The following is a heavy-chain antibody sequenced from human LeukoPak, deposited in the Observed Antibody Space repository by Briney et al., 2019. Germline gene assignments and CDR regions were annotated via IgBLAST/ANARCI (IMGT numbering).Heavy chain of an antibody. D-gene: IGHD3-22*01. CDR3: ARLARGYYDSGGDAFDI. J-gene: IGHJ3*02. Sequence: GRSLRLSCAASGLTFSDYYMSWIRQAPGKGLEWVSYISSSGSTIYYADSVKGRFTISRDNAKNSLYLQMNSLRAEDTAVYYCARLARGYYDSGGDAFDIWGQGTMVTVSS. CDR1: GLTFSDYY. V-gene: IGHV3-11*01. CDR2: ISSSGSTI.